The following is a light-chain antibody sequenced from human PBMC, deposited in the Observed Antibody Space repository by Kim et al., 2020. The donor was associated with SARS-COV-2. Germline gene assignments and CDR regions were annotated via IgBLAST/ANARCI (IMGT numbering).Light chain of an antibody. CDR1: QSISNN. V-gene: IGKV3-15*01. CDR3: QQYNSSPQT. CDR2: AAS. Sequence: EIEMTQSPSTLSASVGERATISCRASQSISNNLAWYQQKPGQVPKLLIYAASTRPTGIPARFSGSGSGTDFTLTISSLQPEDFAAYYCQQYNSSPQTFGQGTKLDIK. J-gene: IGKJ1*01.